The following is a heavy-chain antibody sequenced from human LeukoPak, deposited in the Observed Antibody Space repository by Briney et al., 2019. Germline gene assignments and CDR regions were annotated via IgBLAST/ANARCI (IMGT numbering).Heavy chain of an antibody. V-gene: IGHV4-34*01. CDR3: AREKYQLLLRAFDI. Sequence: PSQTLSLTCAVYGGSFSGHYWSWIRQPPGKGLEWIGEINHSGSPNYNPSLKSRVTISVDTSKNQFSQKLGPWTAGDTAWYYWAREKYQLLLRAFDIWGQGTMVTVSS. CDR2: INHSGSP. D-gene: IGHD2-2*01. CDR1: GGSFSGHY. J-gene: IGHJ3*02.